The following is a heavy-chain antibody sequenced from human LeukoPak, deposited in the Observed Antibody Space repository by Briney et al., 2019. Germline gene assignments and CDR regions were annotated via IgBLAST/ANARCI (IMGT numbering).Heavy chain of an antibody. CDR3: ARHRTESSGTAAFDC. Sequence: PSETLSLTCTVSGGSISGAHWSWIRHPPGTGLEWIGYIYYTGSTDHNPSLKSRVTISVDTSRNQVSLRLSSVTAADTAVYYCARHRTESSGTAAFDCWGQGSLVTVSP. CDR2: IYYTGST. D-gene: IGHD1-1*01. V-gene: IGHV4-59*08. J-gene: IGHJ4*01. CDR1: GGSISGAH.